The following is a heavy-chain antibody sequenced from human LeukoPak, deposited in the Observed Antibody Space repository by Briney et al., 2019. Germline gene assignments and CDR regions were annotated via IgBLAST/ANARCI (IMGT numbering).Heavy chain of an antibody. J-gene: IGHJ4*02. CDR1: GFTFSNYA. V-gene: IGHV3-30*02. Sequence: GGSLRLSCAASGFTFSNYAMHWVRQAPGKGLEWVTFIRYDGSDKYYADSVKGRFTISRDNSKNTLYLQMNSLRAEDTAVYYCARDLSGVAGYTYGRGIDYWGQGTLVTVSS. CDR2: IRYDGSDK. CDR3: ARDLSGVAGYTYGRGIDY. D-gene: IGHD5-18*01.